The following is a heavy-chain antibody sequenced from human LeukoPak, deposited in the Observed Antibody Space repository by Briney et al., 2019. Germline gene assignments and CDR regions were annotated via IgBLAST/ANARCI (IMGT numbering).Heavy chain of an antibody. D-gene: IGHD3-22*01. V-gene: IGHV4-59*01. CDR3: ARVYDSSGYYFDY. J-gene: IGHJ4*02. CDR1: GGSISSYY. Sequence: SETLSLTCTVSGGSISSYYWSWIRQPPGKGLEWIGYIYYSGSTNYNPSLKSRVTKSVDTSKNQFSLKLSSVTAADTAVYYCARVYDSSGYYFDYWGQGTLVTVSS. CDR2: IYYSGST.